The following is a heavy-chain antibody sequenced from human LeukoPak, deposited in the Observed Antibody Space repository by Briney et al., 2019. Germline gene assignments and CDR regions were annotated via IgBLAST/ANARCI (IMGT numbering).Heavy chain of an antibody. J-gene: IGHJ4*02. Sequence: ASVKLSCKASGYTFTGYYMHWVRQAPGQGLEWMGWINPNSGGTNYAQKFQGRVTMTRDTSISTAYMELSRLRSDDTAVYYCARRSIAAIRFDYWGQGTLVTVSS. D-gene: IGHD6-6*01. CDR3: ARRSIAAIRFDY. V-gene: IGHV1-2*02. CDR1: GYTFTGYY. CDR2: INPNSGGT.